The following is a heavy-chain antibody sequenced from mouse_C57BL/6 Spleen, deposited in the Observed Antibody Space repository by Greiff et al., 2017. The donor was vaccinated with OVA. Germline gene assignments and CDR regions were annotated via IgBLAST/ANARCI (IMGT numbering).Heavy chain of an antibody. V-gene: IGHV2-2*01. J-gene: IGHJ4*01. Sequence: VQLMESGPGLVQPSPSLSITCTVSGFSLTSYGVHWVRQSPGQGLEWLGVIWSGGGTDYHAAFISRMRIRKDNSKSQVFFKMNSLQADDAAIYYWGMGRGLAMDYWGQGTSVTVSA. CDR1: GFSLTSYG. CDR3: GMGRGLAMDY. D-gene: IGHD2-2*01. CDR2: IWSGGGT.